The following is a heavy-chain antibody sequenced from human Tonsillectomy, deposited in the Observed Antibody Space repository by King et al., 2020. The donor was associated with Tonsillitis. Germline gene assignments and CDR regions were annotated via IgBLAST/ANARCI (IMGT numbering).Heavy chain of an antibody. J-gene: IGHJ4*02. V-gene: IGHV4-34*01. D-gene: IGHD6-19*01. CDR1: GGSFSGYY. CDR3: ARDGGIAVATVDY. CDR2: INHNENT. Sequence: VQLQQWGAGLLKPSETLSLTCAVYGGSFSGYYWTWIRQPPGKGLEWIGEINHNENTNYNPSLESRVTITVDTSKNQFSLRLRSVTAADTAVYYCARDGGIAVATVDYWGQGTPVTVSS.